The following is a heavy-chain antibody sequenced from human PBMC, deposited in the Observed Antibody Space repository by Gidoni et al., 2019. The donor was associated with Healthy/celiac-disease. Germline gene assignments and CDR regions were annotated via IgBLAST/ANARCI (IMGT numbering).Heavy chain of an antibody. V-gene: IGHV3-53*01. CDR3: ARVSGSSRNYYYYGMDV. CDR1: GFTVSSNY. Sequence: EVQLVESGGGLIQPGGSLRLSCAASGFTVSSNYMSWVRQAPGKGLEWFSVIYSGGSTYYADSVKGRFTISRDNSKNTLYRQMNSLRAEYTAVYYCARVSGSSRNYYYYGMDVWGQGTTVTVSS. CDR2: IYSGGST. D-gene: IGHD1-26*01. J-gene: IGHJ6*02.